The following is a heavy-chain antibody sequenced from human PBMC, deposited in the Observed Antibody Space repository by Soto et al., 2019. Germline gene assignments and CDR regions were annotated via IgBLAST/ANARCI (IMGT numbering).Heavy chain of an antibody. CDR2: ISSDGSST. CDR3: AREYYGVLTGYYNDY. J-gene: IGHJ4*02. Sequence: EVQLVESGGGLVQSGGSLGLSCAASGFSFRSYWMHWFRQAPGKGLVWVARISSDGSSTTYADSANGRFTISRDNAANTLYLQMSSLRAEDTAVYYCAREYYGVLTGYYNDYWGQGTLVTVSS. D-gene: IGHD3-9*01. CDR1: GFSFRSYW. V-gene: IGHV3-74*01.